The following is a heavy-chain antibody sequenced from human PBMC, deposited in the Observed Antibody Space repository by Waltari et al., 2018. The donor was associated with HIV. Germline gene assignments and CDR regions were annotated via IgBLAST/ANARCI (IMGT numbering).Heavy chain of an antibody. CDR2: ITSSSSNI. Sequence: EVQLVESGGDLVQPGGSLRLSCAVSGFIFNTYSMNWVRQAPGKGLELISYITSSSSNIYYADSVKGRFTISGDNAKNSLYLQMNSLRAEDTAVYYCARLMVVAGTPYYGLDVWGQGTTVTVSS. V-gene: IGHV3-48*01. D-gene: IGHD2-15*01. CDR3: ARLMVVAGTPYYGLDV. CDR1: GFIFNTYS. J-gene: IGHJ6*02.